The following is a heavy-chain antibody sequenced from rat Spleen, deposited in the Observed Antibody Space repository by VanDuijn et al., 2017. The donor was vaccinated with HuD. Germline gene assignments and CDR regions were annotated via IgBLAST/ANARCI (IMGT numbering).Heavy chain of an antibody. Sequence: EVQLVGSDGGLVQPGRSLKLSCAASGFTFSDYYMAWVRQAPTKGLEWVATISYGDSSGHSSTYYRDSVKGRFTNSRDNAKSSLYLRMDSLRSEDTATYDCARRHYGYTDYFDSWGQGVMVTVSS. CDR3: ARRHYGYTDYFDS. V-gene: IGHV5-29*01. CDR1: GFTFSDYY. J-gene: IGHJ2*01. D-gene: IGHD1-11*01. CDR2: ISYGDSSGHSST.